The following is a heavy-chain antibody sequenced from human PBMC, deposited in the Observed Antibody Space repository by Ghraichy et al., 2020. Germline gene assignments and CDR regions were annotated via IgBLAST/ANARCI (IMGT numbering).Heavy chain of an antibody. V-gene: IGHV4-59*08. CDR1: NGSISNYY. CDR3: ARQSRGLAVAGDS. J-gene: IGHJ4*02. D-gene: IGHD6-19*01. CDR2: IFYTGST. Sequence: SETLSLTCTVSNGSISNYYWNWVRQPPGKGLEWIGYIFYTGSTNYNPSLKSRVTISIDTSKNQFFLKLSSVTAADTAVYYCARQSRGLAVAGDSWGQGTLVTVSS.